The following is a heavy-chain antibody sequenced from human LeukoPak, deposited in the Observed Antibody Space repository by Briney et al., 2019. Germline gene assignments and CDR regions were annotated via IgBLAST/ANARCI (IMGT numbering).Heavy chain of an antibody. J-gene: IGHJ5*02. V-gene: IGHV1-69*13. CDR2: IIPIFGTA. CDR3: ARARSSVTEYSSSSRGWFDP. CDR1: GYTFTSYA. D-gene: IGHD6-6*01. Sequence: ASVKVSCKASGYTFTSYAISWVRQAPGQGLEWMGGIIPIFGTANYAQKFQGRVTITADESTSTAYMELSSLRSEDTAVYYCARARSSVTEYSSSSRGWFDPWGQGTLVTVSS.